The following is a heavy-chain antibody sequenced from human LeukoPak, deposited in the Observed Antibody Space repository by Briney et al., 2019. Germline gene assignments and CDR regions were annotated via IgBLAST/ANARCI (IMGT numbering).Heavy chain of an antibody. J-gene: IGHJ4*02. V-gene: IGHV4-39*01. CDR2: IYYSGST. CDR3: ARHGRLAVSTSSFDY. D-gene: IGHD4-17*01. Sequence: SETLSLTCTVSGGSISSSSYYWGWIRQPPGKGLEWIGSIYYSGSTYYNPSLKSRVTISVDTSKNQFSLKLSSVTAADTAVYYCARHGRLAVSTSSFDYWGQGTLVTVSS. CDR1: GGSISSSSYY.